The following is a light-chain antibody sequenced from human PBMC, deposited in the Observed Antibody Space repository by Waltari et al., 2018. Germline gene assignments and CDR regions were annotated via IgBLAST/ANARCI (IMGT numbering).Light chain of an antibody. CDR2: GNN. V-gene: IGLV1-40*01. J-gene: IGLJ3*02. CDR1: SSNIGAGHD. CDR3: QSFDSNVRGGVV. Sequence: QSILTQPTSVSGAPGQRVTISCTGRSSNIGAGHDVHWYQAFPGTAPKLLIYGNNNRPSGVPDRCSGSKSGSSAALAINGLQAEDEADYYCQSFDSNVRGGVVFGGGTKVTVL.